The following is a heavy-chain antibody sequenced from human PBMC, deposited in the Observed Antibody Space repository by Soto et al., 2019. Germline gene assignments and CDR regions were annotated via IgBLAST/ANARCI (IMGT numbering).Heavy chain of an antibody. J-gene: IGHJ6*02. CDR1: GYTFIGHY. V-gene: IGHV1-2*02. D-gene: IGHD1-7*01. CDR2: TNPSSGAT. Sequence: QVQLVQSGAKVKKPGASVKVSCKASGYTFIGHYLHWVRQAPGQGLEWLGWTNPSSGATNFAQKFQGRVTMTRDTSISTAYLELSRLRSDDTAVYYCAREAGTTGNYYYGMDVWGQGTTVTVSS. CDR3: AREAGTTGNYYYGMDV.